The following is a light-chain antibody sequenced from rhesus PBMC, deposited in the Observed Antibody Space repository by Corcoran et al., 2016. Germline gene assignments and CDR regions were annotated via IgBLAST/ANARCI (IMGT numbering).Light chain of an antibody. CDR3: LQWTTSPWT. Sequence: DIQMTQSPSSLSASVGDTVTITCRASQSVSSWLDWYQQKPGRAPKLLIYSASSLQSGVPSRFSGSGSGTDFTLTMTSLQPEDFATYYCLQWTTSPWTFGQGTKVEIK. V-gene: IGKV1-22*01. J-gene: IGKJ1*01. CDR2: SAS. CDR1: QSVSSW.